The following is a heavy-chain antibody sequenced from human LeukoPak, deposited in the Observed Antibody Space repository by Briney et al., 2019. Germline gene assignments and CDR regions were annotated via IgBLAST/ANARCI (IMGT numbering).Heavy chain of an antibody. J-gene: IGHJ4*02. CDR3: ARIRGGNNYHFDY. V-gene: IGHV1-2*02. Sequence: GASVKVSCKASGYTFTDYYVHWVRQAPGQGLEWMGWINPYSGGTNYAQNFQGRVTMTRDTSISTGYMELSRLGSDDTAVYYCARIRGGNNYHFDYWGQGTLVTVCS. D-gene: IGHD1-26*01. CDR2: INPYSGGT. CDR1: GYTFTDYY.